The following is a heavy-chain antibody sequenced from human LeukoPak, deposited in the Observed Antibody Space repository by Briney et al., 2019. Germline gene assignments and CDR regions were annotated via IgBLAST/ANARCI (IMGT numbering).Heavy chain of an antibody. CDR2: SNAGNGNT. CDR1: GYTFTSYA. Sequence: ASVKVSCKASGYTFTSYAMHWVRQAPGQRLEWMGWSNAGNGNTKYSQEFQGRVTITRDTSASTAYMELSSLRSEDMAVYYCAREHCSGGSCYYDYWGRGTLVTVSS. D-gene: IGHD2-15*01. V-gene: IGHV1-3*02. J-gene: IGHJ4*02. CDR3: AREHCSGGSCYYDY.